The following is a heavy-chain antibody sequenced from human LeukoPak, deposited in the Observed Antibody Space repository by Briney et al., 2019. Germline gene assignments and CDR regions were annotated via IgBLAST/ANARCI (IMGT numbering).Heavy chain of an antibody. CDR1: GYTFTSYD. V-gene: IGHV1-8*01. CDR3: ARGAPDGVTYYDFWSGYYMSTTLNNGMDV. J-gene: IGHJ6*02. CDR2: MNPNSGNT. D-gene: IGHD3-3*01. Sequence: GASVKVSCKASGYTFTSYDINWVRQATGQGLEWMGWMNPNSGNTGYAQKFQGRVTMTRNTSISTAYMELSSLRSEDTAVYYCARGAPDGVTYYDFWSGYYMSTTLNNGMDVWGQGTTVTVSS.